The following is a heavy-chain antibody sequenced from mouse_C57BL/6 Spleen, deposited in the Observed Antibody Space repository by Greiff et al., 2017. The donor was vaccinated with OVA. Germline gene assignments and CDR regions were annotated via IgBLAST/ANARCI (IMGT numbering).Heavy chain of an antibody. D-gene: IGHD1-1*01. CDR3: ARPPNYGSSPAWFAY. CDR2: INSDGGST. Sequence: EVQLKESGGGLVQPGESLKLSCESNEYEFPSHDMSWVRKTPEKRLELVAAINSDGGSTYYPDTMERRFIISRDNTKKTLYLQMSSLRSEDTALYYCARPPNYGSSPAWFAYWGQGTLVTVSA. V-gene: IGHV5-2*01. CDR1: EYEFPSHD. J-gene: IGHJ3*01.